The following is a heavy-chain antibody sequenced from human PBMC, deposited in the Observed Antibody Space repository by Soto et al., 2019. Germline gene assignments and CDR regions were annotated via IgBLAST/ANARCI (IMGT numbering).Heavy chain of an antibody. D-gene: IGHD2-15*01. CDR3: TTDLWRIAVVVGSTGYFNP. CDR2: IKSKSDGGTT. Sequence: GGSLRLSCAASGFTFSDAWMSWVRQAPGKGLDWAGRIKSKSDGGTTEYAAPVRGRFTISRDDSKNTLYLQMNSLKTEDTAVYYCTTDLWRIAVVVGSTGYFNPWGQGTPVTVSS. V-gene: IGHV3-15*01. CDR1: GFTFSDAW. J-gene: IGHJ5*02.